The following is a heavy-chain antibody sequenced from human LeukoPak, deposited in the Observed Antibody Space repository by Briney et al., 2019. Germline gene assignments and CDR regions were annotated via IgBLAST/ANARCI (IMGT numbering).Heavy chain of an antibody. D-gene: IGHD3-10*01. V-gene: IGHV5-51*01. CDR3: AGTKSGSYYPAPYYGMDV. Sequence: GESLKISCKGSGYSFTSYWIGWVRQMPGKGLEWMGIIYPGDSDTRYSPSFQGQVTISADKSINTAYLQWSSLKASDTAMYYCAGTKSGSYYPAPYYGMDVWGQGTTVTVSS. J-gene: IGHJ6*02. CDR2: IYPGDSDT. CDR1: GYSFTSYW.